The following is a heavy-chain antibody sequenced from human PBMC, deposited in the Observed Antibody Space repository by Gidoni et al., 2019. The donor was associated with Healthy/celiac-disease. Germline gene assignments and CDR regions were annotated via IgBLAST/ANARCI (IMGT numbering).Heavy chain of an antibody. CDR2: IKSKTEGGTT. CDR3: TTGLWFGESPDY. Sequence: EVQLVESGGGLVKPGGSLRLSCAASGFPFSNAWMSWVRQAPGKGLEWVGRIKSKTEGGTTDYAAPVKGRFTISRDDSKNTLYLKMNSLKTEDTAVYYCTTGLWFGESPDYWGQGTLVTVSS. V-gene: IGHV3-15*01. D-gene: IGHD3-10*01. J-gene: IGHJ4*02. CDR1: GFPFSNAW.